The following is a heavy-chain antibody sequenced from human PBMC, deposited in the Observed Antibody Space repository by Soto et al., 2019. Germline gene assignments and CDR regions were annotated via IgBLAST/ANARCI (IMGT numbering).Heavy chain of an antibody. J-gene: IGHJ5*02. CDR1: GGSISSDGSS. V-gene: IGHV4-30-2*01. CDR3: ARLFKDGATNWFDP. Sequence: SETLSLTCAVSGGSISSDGSSWSWIRQPPGKGLEWIGYIYDSGSSYYNPSLKSRVTISVDTSKNQFSLKLSSVTAADTAVYYCARLFKDGATNWFDPWGQGTLVTVSS. CDR2: IYDSGSS. D-gene: IGHD2-8*01.